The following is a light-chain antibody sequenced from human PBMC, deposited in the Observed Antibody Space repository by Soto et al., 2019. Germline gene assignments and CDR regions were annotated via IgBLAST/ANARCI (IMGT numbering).Light chain of an antibody. J-gene: IGKJ4*01. CDR3: QQYSSSPT. CDR2: GAS. V-gene: IGKV3-20*01. Sequence: EIVLTQSPGTLSLSPGERATLSCRASQSVSSSYLAWYQQKPGQAPRLLIYGASSRATGIQDRFSGSGSGTDFTLTISRLEPEDFAVYYCQQYSSSPTFGGGTKVEIK. CDR1: QSVSSSY.